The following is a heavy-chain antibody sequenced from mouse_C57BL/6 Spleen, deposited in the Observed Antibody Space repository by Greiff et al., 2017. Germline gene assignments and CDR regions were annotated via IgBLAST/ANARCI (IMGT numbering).Heavy chain of an antibody. V-gene: IGHV6-3*01. CDR1: GFTFSNYW. CDR2: IRLKSDNYAT. J-gene: IGHJ3*01. Sequence: EVMLVESGGGLVQPGGSMKLSCVASGFTFSNYWMNWVRQSPEKGLEWVAQIRLKSDNYATHYAESVKGRFTSSIDDSKSSVYLQMNNLRAEDTEIYSCTCDYGFAYGGQGTLVTVSA. D-gene: IGHD2-4*01. CDR3: TCDYGFAY.